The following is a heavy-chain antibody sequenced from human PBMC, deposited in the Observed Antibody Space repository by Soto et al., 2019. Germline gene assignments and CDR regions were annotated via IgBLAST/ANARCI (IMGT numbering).Heavy chain of an antibody. CDR2: IWYDGSNK. V-gene: IGHV3-33*08. D-gene: IGHD4-17*01. Sequence: VGSLRLSCAACEFIFITYGMHWVRHAPGKGLEWVAVIWYDGSNKYYAESGKGRFTISRDNSKNTLYLQMNRLRAEDTAVYYCASNTDYGDYSYYYNGMDVWGKGTTVTVSS. J-gene: IGHJ6*04. CDR1: EFIFITYG. CDR3: ASNTDYGDYSYYYNGMDV.